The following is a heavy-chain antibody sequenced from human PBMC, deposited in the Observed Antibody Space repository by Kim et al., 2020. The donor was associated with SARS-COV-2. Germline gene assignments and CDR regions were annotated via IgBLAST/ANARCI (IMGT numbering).Heavy chain of an antibody. CDR2: ITGSGGST. CDR3: ATDRSVAARPVPWFDP. J-gene: IGHJ5*02. Sequence: GGSLRLSCAASGFTFSTYAMTWVRQAPGKGLEWVSGITGSGGSTYYADSVKGRFTISRDNSKNTLYLQLDSLRAEDTAIYYCATDRSVAARPVPWFDPWGQGTLVTVSS. CDR1: GFTFSTYA. V-gene: IGHV3-23*01. D-gene: IGHD6-6*01.